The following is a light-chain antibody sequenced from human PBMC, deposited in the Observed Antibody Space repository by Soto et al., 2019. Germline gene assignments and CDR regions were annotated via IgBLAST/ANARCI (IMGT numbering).Light chain of an antibody. V-gene: IGKV3-15*01. CDR3: QQYNNWPET. CDR2: GAS. Sequence: EFVLTQSPGTLSLSPGERATLSCRASQSVSNNYLAWYQQKPGQAPRLLIYGASTRATGIPARFSGSGSGTEFTLTISSLQSEDFAVYYCQQYNNWPETFGQGTKVDNK. CDR1: QSVSNN. J-gene: IGKJ1*01.